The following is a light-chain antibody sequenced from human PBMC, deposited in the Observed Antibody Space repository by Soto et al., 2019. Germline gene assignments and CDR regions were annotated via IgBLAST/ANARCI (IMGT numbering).Light chain of an antibody. J-gene: IGKJ1*01. CDR2: AAS. Sequence: DIQLTQSPSTLPASVGDRFTITCRASQGISSYLAWYQQKPGKAPKLLIYAASTLQSGVPSRFSGSGSGTDFTLTISSLQPEDFATYYCQQLNSYPRTFGQGTKVDIK. V-gene: IGKV1-9*01. CDR1: QGISSY. CDR3: QQLNSYPRT.